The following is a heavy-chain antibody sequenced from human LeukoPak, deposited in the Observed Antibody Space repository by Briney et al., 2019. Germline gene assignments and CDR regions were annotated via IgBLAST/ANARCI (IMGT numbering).Heavy chain of an antibody. D-gene: IGHD2-2*01. J-gene: IGHJ4*02. Sequence: ASVKVSCKASGYTFTGYYMHWVRQAPGQGLEWMGWINPNSGGTNYAQKFQGRVTMTRDTSISTAYMELSRLRSDDTAVYYCARHHCSSTSCYYDPAGYFDYWGQGTLVTVSS. V-gene: IGHV1-2*02. CDR2: INPNSGGT. CDR1: GYTFTGYY. CDR3: ARHHCSSTSCYYDPAGYFDY.